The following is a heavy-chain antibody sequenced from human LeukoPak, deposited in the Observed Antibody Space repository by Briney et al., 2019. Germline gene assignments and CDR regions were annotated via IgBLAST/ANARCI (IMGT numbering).Heavy chain of an antibody. V-gene: IGHV3-53*01. CDR2: IYSGGST. CDR3: ATTRYDAFDI. Sequence: PGATLRLSCAASGFTVISNYMSWVRQAPGKGLEWVSLIYSGGSTYYADSVRGRFTISRDNSKNTLCLQMNSLRDEDTAVYYCATTRYDAFDIWGQGTMVTVFS. CDR1: GFTVISNY. D-gene: IGHD4-17*01. J-gene: IGHJ3*02.